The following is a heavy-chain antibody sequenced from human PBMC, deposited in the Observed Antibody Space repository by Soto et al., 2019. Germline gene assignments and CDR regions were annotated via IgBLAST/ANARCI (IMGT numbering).Heavy chain of an antibody. Sequence: GGSLRLSCAASGFTFSSYSMNWVRQAPGKGLEWVSYISSSSSTIYYADSVKGRFTISRDNAKNSLYLQMNSLRDEDTAVYYCARGRLLRSFDWLLSGFDYWGQGTLVTVSS. CDR3: ARGRLLRSFDWLLSGFDY. CDR2: ISSSSSTI. CDR1: GFTFSSYS. J-gene: IGHJ4*02. D-gene: IGHD3-9*01. V-gene: IGHV3-48*02.